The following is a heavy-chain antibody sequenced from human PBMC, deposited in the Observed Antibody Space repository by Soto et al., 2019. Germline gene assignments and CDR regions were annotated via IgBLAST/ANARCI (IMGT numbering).Heavy chain of an antibody. CDR3: ARDGGTGGYPYWYFDL. CDR1: GYTFTSYY. V-gene: IGHV1-46*01. Sequence: QVQLVQSGAEVKKPGASVKVSCKASGYTFTSYYMHWVRQAPGQGLEWMGIINPSGGSTSYAQKLQGRVTMTGDTSTSTVYLELSSLRSEDTAVYYCARDGGTGGYPYWYFDLWGRGTLVTVSS. CDR2: INPSGGST. D-gene: IGHD5-12*01. J-gene: IGHJ2*01.